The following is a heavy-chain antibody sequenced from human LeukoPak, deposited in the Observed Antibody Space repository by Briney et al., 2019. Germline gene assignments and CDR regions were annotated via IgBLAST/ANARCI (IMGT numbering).Heavy chain of an antibody. CDR3: AKSIYENRITHHAFDI. D-gene: IGHD3-16*01. CDR1: GFTFSGSA. J-gene: IGHJ3*02. CDR2: IRSKANSYAT. Sequence: GGSLRLSCAASGFTFSGSAMHWVRQASGKGLEWVGRIRSKANSYATAYAASVKGRFTISRDNSKNTLYLQMNSLRAEDTAVYYCAKSIYENRITHHAFDIWGQGTMVTVSS. V-gene: IGHV3-73*01.